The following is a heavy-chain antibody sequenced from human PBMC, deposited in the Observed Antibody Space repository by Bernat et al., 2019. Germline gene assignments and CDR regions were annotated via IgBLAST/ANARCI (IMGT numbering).Heavy chain of an antibody. V-gene: IGHV3-30*18. J-gene: IGHJ2*01. CDR2: ISYDGSNK. CDR3: AKSAAAAGDWYFDL. Sequence: QVQLVESGGGVVQPGRSLRLSCAASGFTFSSYVMHWVRQAPGKGLEWVAVISYDGSNKYYADSVKSRFTISRDNSKNTLYLQMNSLRAEDTAVYYCAKSAAAAGDWYFDLWGRGTLVTVSS. D-gene: IGHD6-13*01. CDR1: GFTFSSYV.